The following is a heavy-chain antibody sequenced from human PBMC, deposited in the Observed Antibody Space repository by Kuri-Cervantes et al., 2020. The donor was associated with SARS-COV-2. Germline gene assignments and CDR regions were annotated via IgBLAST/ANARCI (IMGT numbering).Heavy chain of an antibody. CDR2: IKYDGSEK. J-gene: IGHJ4*02. CDR3: AKSMSIAAPASDY. Sequence: GESLKISCAASGFTFSNSWMSWVRQAPGKGLEWVANIKYDGSEKYYVDSVKGRFIISRDNSKNTLYLQMNSLRADDTAVYYCAKSMSIAAPASDYWGQGTLVTVSS. CDR1: GFTFSNSW. V-gene: IGHV3-7*03. D-gene: IGHD6-13*01.